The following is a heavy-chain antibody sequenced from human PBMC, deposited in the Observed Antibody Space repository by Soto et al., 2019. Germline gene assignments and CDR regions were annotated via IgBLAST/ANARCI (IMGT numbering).Heavy chain of an antibody. V-gene: IGHV4-4*07. CDR1: GDTITGFS. CDR2: ISTTGNT. J-gene: IGHJ4*02. CDR3: EGESGENWSYEAY. Sequence: LSLTCTVSGDTITGFSWNWIRQSAGKGLEWIGRISTTGNTHYNPSLESRVTMSLDTSKNQFSLKLTSVTAADTAVYYCEGESGENWSYEAYWGQGTLVTVSS. D-gene: IGHD1-7*01.